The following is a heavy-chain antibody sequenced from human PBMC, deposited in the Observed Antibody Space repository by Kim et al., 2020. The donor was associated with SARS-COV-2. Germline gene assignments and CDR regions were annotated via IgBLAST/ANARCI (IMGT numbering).Heavy chain of an antibody. Sequence: GGSLRLSCAASGFTFSSYGMHWVRQAPGKGLEWVAVIWYDGSNKYYADSVKGRFTISRDNSKNTLYLQMNSLRAEDTAVYYCARDLIAARTPDAFDIWGQGTIVTVSS. CDR1: GFTFSSYG. CDR3: ARDLIAARTPDAFDI. J-gene: IGHJ3*02. V-gene: IGHV3-33*01. CDR2: IWYDGSNK. D-gene: IGHD6-6*01.